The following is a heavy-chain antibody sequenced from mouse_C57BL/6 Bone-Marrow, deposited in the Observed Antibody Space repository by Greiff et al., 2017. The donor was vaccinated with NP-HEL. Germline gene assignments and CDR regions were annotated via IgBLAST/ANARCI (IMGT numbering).Heavy chain of an antibody. Sequence: VQLQQSGAELVRPGTSVKMSCKASGYTFTNYWIGWAKQRPGHGLEWIGDIYPGGGYTNYNEKFKGKATLTADKSSSTAYMQFSSLTSEDSAIYYCARHDYDTGGDYWGQGTSVTVSS. J-gene: IGHJ4*01. CDR2: IYPGGGYT. D-gene: IGHD2-4*01. V-gene: IGHV1-63*01. CDR3: ARHDYDTGGDY. CDR1: GYTFTNYW.